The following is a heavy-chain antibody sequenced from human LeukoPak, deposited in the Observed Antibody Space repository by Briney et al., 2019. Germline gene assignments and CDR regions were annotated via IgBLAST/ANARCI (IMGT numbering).Heavy chain of an antibody. V-gene: IGHV4-34*01. CDR2: INHSGST. Sequence: PSETLSLTCAVYGGSFSGYYWSWIRQPPGKGLEWIGEINHSGSTNYNPSLKSRVTISVDTSKNQFSLKLSSVTAADTAVYYCARGDCSRTSCYSRHWFDPWGQGTLVTVSS. D-gene: IGHD2-2*02. J-gene: IGHJ5*02. CDR3: ARGDCSRTSCYSRHWFDP. CDR1: GGSFSGYY.